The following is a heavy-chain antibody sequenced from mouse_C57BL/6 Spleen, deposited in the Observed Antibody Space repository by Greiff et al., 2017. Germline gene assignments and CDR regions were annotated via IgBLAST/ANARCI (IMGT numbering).Heavy chain of an antibody. V-gene: IGHV1-85*01. CDR3: ARGDYYGSSYVAWFAY. D-gene: IGHD1-1*01. Sequence: VQLQQSGPELVKPGASVKLSCKASGYTFTSYDINWVKQRPGQGLEWIGWIYPRDGSTKYNEKFKGKATLTVDTSSSTAYMELHSLTSEDSAVYFWARGDYYGSSYVAWFAYWGQGTLVTVSA. CDR2: IYPRDGST. CDR1: GYTFTSYD. J-gene: IGHJ3*01.